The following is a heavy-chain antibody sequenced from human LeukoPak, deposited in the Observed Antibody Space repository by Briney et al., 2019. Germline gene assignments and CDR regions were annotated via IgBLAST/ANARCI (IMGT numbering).Heavy chain of an antibody. V-gene: IGHV3-66*01. D-gene: IGHD5-18*01. CDR1: GFTVSSNY. CDR2: IYSGGST. Sequence: PGGSLRLSCPASGFTVSSNYMSWVRQAPGKGLEWVSVIYSGGSTYYADSVKGRFTISRDNSKNTPYLQMNSLRAEDTAVYYCAREAEELSYGENYYGMDVWGQGTTVTVSS. J-gene: IGHJ6*02. CDR3: AREAEELSYGENYYGMDV.